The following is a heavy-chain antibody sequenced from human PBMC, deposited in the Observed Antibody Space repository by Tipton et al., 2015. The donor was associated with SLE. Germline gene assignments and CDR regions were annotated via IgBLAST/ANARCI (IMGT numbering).Heavy chain of an antibody. D-gene: IGHD2-8*01. Sequence: TLSLTCTVSGGSIRSSRHFWGWIRQPPGKGLEWIGVLYYSGNTYYNPSLKSPVTLSIATSKNQFSLKMRSVTAADTAVYFCARGYCSDGVCYGFGFFDYWRQGNLVTVSS. CDR1: GGSIRSSRHF. CDR3: ARGYCSDGVCYGFGFFDY. J-gene: IGHJ4*02. V-gene: IGHV4-39*07. CDR2: LYYSGNT.